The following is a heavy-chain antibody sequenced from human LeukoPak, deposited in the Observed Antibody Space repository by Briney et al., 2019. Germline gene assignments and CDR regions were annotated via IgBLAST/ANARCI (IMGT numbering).Heavy chain of an antibody. CDR1: GGSISSGGYY. CDR2: LYSGGTT. V-gene: IGHV3-53*01. Sequence: PSETLSLTCTVSGGSISSGGYYWSWVRQAPGKGLEWVSILYSGGTTYYADSVKGRFTISRDNSKNTVYLQMNSLTAEDTAVYYCAKSQGIAAAIYWGQGTLVTVSS. J-gene: IGHJ4*02. D-gene: IGHD6-13*01. CDR3: AKSQGIAAAIY.